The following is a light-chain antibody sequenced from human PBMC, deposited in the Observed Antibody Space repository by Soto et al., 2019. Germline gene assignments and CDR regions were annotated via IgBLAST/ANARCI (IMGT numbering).Light chain of an antibody. CDR1: RNVSIY. Sequence: EIPLTPSPSSLAASVGDRLTLTCRASRNVSIYLNWYQHKPGKGPTLLIHATSNLQIGVPSRFSGSGSGTEFTLTISSLEPEDFGTYYCQQSYKMPSFGQGTRLVI. V-gene: IGKV1-39*01. CDR2: ATS. CDR3: QQSYKMPS. J-gene: IGKJ5*01.